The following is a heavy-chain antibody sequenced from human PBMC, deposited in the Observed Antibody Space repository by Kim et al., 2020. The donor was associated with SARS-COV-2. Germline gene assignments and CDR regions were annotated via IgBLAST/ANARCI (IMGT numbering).Heavy chain of an antibody. CDR2: IIPMFGII. V-gene: IGHV1-69*13. CDR3: ATGVLKAVFDI. Sequence: SVKVSCKASGDTFSSHAFTWVRQAPGQGLEWVGGIIPMFGIIRYTQKFRDRVTITADESTTTAYMEIRSLRSDDTAVYYCATGVLKAVFDIWGQGTLV. D-gene: IGHD3-10*01. CDR1: GDTFSSHA. J-gene: IGHJ3*02.